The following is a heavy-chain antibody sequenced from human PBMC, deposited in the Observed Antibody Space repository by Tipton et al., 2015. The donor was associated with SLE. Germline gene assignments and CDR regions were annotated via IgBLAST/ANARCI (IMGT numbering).Heavy chain of an antibody. CDR1: GYGFTSYW. Sequence: QLVQSGVEVKKPGESLKISCKASGYGFTSYWIGWVRQVSGKGLEWVGVIFPRDSDVRYSRSFQGQVTISADRSISTAYLQWRSLKTSDTAIYYCARGTWGGVALSPLHFDNWGQGTLVTVSS. J-gene: IGHJ4*02. CDR3: ARGTWGGVALSPLHFDN. V-gene: IGHV5-51*03. D-gene: IGHD3-10*01. CDR2: IFPRDSDV.